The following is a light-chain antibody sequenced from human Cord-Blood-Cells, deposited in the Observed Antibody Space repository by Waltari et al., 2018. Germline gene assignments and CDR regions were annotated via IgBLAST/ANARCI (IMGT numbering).Light chain of an antibody. CDR1: SSDVGGYNY. CDR2: EVS. CDR3: SSYAGSNNYV. J-gene: IGLJ1*01. V-gene: IGLV2-8*01. Sequence: QSALPQPPPSPGSPGQSVPLSFAGTSSDVGGYNYVSWYQQHPGKAPKLMIYEVSKRPSGVPDRFSGLQAEDEADYYCSSYAGSNNYVFGTGTKVTVL.